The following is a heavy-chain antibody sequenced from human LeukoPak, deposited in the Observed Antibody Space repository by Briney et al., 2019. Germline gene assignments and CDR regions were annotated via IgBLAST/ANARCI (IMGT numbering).Heavy chain of an antibody. J-gene: IGHJ6*02. CDR2: ISYDGTNK. CDR1: GFTFTNYA. D-gene: IGHD6-19*01. V-gene: IGHV3-30-3*01. CDR3: ATASYSSGPYYYGMDV. Sequence: GGSLRLSCAASGFTFTNYALHWVRQAPGKGLEWVAVISYDGTNKYYADSVKGRFTISRDNSKNTLSLHMNSLRAEDTALYYCATASYSSGPYYYGMDVWGHGTTVTVSS.